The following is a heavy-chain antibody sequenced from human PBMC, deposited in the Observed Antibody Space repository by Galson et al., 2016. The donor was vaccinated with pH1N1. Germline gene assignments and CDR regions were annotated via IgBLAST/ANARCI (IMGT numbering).Heavy chain of an antibody. CDR2: IRQDGGVI. V-gene: IGHV3-7*04. CDR3: ARSIAARDSY. J-gene: IGHJ4*02. CDR1: GFTFSGYW. D-gene: IGHD6-6*01. Sequence: SLRLSCAASGFTFSGYWMTWVHQAPGKGLEWVANIRQDGGVIYYVDSVKGRFTISRDNAKNSLYLQMNSLRVEDTAVYFCARSIAARDSYWGQGTLVTVSS.